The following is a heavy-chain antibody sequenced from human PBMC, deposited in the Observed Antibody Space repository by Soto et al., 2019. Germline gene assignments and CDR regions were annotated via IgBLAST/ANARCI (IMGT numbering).Heavy chain of an antibody. CDR1: GGSISSSSYY. Sequence: PSETLSLTCTVSGGSISSSSYYWGWIRQPPGRGLEWIGSIYYSGSTYYNPSLKRRVTISVDTSKNPFSLKLSSVTAADTAVYYCASQGTYSRSSDYGMDVWGQGTTVTVSS. D-gene: IGHD6-6*01. V-gene: IGHV4-39*01. CDR3: ASQGTYSRSSDYGMDV. CDR2: IYYSGST. J-gene: IGHJ6*02.